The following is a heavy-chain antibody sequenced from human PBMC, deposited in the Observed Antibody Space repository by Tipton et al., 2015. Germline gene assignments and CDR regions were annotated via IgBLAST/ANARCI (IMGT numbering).Heavy chain of an antibody. D-gene: IGHD3-22*01. CDR2: IYYSGST. J-gene: IGHJ4*02. Sequence: TLSLTCTVSGGSFSDYYWSWIRQSPGEGLEWIGYIYYSGSTNYNPSLRSRVAMSMDTSKNQFSLKLSSVIAADTAVYYCARLTGDYYDSATYGPTYVDYWGQGILVSVSS. CDR1: GGSFSDYY. CDR3: ARLTGDYYDSATYGPTYVDY. V-gene: IGHV4-59*01.